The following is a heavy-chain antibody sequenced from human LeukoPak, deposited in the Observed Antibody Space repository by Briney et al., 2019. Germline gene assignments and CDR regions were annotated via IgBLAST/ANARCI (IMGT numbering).Heavy chain of an antibody. D-gene: IGHD3-22*01. V-gene: IGHV3-48*03. CDR1: GFTFSSYE. Sequence: GGSLRLSCAASGFTFSSYEMNWVRQAPGKGLEWVSYISSSGSTIYYADSVKGRFTISRDDAKNSLYLQMNSLRAEDTAVYHCARVFYDSSGIDYWGQGTLVTVSS. CDR2: ISSSGSTI. CDR3: ARVFYDSSGIDY. J-gene: IGHJ4*02.